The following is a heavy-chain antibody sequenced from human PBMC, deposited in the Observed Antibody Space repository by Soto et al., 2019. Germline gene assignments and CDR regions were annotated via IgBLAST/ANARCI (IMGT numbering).Heavy chain of an antibody. V-gene: IGHV3-23*01. CDR2: ISDNGGTT. CDR1: EFTFSNYA. Sequence: GGSLRLSCAASEFTFSNYAMSWVRQAPGKGLEWVSSISDNGGTTYYADSVKGRFTISRDNSKNTLYLQMNSLRAEDTAVYSCAKHPPQLIACLDNWGEGTQVTVSS. J-gene: IGHJ4*02. D-gene: IGHD6-13*01. CDR3: AKHPPQLIACLDN.